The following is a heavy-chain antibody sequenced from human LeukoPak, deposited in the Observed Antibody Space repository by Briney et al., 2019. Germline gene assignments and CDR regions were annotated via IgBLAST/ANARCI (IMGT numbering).Heavy chain of an antibody. CDR3: ASQQRGTFDI. V-gene: IGHV4-59*08. CDR2: IYYSGST. Sequence: SETLSLTCTVSGDSISGYYWTWIRQPPGKGLEWIGYIYYSGSTNYNPSLKSRVTISVDTSKNQFSLKLSSVTAADTAVYYCASQQRGTFDIWGQGTMVTVSS. CDR1: GDSISGYY. D-gene: IGHD6-25*01. J-gene: IGHJ3*02.